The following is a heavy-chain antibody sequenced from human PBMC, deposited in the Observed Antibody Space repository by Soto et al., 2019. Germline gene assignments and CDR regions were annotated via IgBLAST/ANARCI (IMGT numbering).Heavy chain of an antibody. CDR2: INPNSGGT. CDR3: AKGGAIVAARNRVYLYNDMDV. CDR1: GYTFTGYY. J-gene: IGHJ6*02. V-gene: IGHV1-2*02. Sequence: GASVKVSCKASGYTFTGYYVHWVRQAPGQGLEGMGWINPNSGGTYLAQRFQGRVTMNRDTSIGTAYMELRGLTPDDTAEYYCAKGGAIVAARNRVYLYNDMDVWGQGTTVTVSS. D-gene: IGHD1-26*01.